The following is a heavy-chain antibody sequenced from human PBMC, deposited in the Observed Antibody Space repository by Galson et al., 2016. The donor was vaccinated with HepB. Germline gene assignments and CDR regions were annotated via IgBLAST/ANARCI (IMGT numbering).Heavy chain of an antibody. CDR3: AKGKGRGTWHTYAFDI. D-gene: IGHD5-24*01. CDR2: IDNNGRTT. V-gene: IGHV3-64*04. Sequence: SLRLSCAASGFTFSTYAFHWVRQAPGKGLEYVSAIDNNGRTTYYADSVKGRVTISRDNSKNTLYLQMNSLRAGDTALYSWAKGKGRGTWHTYAFDIGGQGTMVNVSS. J-gene: IGHJ3*02. CDR1: GFTFSTYA.